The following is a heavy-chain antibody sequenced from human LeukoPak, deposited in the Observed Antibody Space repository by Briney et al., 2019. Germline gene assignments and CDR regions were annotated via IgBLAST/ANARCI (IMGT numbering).Heavy chain of an antibody. CDR1: GGTFSSYA. Sequence: ASVKVSCKASGGTFSSYAISWVRQAPGQRLEWMGGIIPIFGTANYAQKFQGRVTITADESTSTAYMELSSLISEDTAVYYCVRGRGDCSSGVCYTAYFYYGMDVWGQGTTVTVSS. CDR2: IIPIFGTA. V-gene: IGHV1-69*13. CDR3: VRGRGDCSSGVCYTAYFYYGMDV. D-gene: IGHD2-8*01. J-gene: IGHJ6*02.